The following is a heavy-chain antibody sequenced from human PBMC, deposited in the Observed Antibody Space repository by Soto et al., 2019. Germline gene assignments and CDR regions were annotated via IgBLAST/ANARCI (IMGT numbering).Heavy chain of an antibody. CDR3: ARGVYGSGIYDTGPSAFEI. D-gene: IGHD3-10*01. CDR2: TIPVFNTA. J-gene: IGHJ3*02. CDR1: GGTLSAHG. Sequence: QVQLEQSGAEVTKPGSSVKVSCKASGGTLSAHGVAWLRQAPGQGLEWMGGTIPVFNTAKYAQKFQGRVTVTADTFTNIASMELSSLRSEDTAFYFCARGVYGSGIYDTGPSAFEIWGQGTMVIVSS. V-gene: IGHV1-69*06.